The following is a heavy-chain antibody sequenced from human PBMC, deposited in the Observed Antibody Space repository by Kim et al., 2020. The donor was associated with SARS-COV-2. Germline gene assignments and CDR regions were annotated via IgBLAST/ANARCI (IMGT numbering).Heavy chain of an antibody. V-gene: IGHV3-30*18. D-gene: IGHD6-13*01. J-gene: IGHJ6*02. Sequence: GGSLRLSCAASGFTFSSYGMHWVRQAPGKGLEWVAVISYDGSNKYYADSVKGRFTISRDNSKNTLYLQMNSLRAEDTAVYYCAKPVPPIAAAGRGYYYGMDVWGQGTTVTVSS. CDR2: ISYDGSNK. CDR1: GFTFSSYG. CDR3: AKPVPPIAAAGRGYYYGMDV.